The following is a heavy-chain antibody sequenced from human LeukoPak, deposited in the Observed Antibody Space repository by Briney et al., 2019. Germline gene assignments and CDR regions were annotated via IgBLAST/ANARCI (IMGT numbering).Heavy chain of an antibody. J-gene: IGHJ5*02. Sequence: GESLEISCKVSGYSFPSYWITWVRQVPGKGLEWMGRIAPSDSYTNYNPSFEGHVTMSVEKSITTVCLQWSSLKASDTAMYYCVRQPPGVYDTTQNWFDPWGQGTLVTVSS. CDR2: IAPSDSYT. CDR1: GYSFPSYW. CDR3: VRQPPGVYDTTQNWFDP. V-gene: IGHV5-10-1*01. D-gene: IGHD3-22*01.